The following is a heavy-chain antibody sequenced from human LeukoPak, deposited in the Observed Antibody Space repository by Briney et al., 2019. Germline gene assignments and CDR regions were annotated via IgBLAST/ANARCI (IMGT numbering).Heavy chain of an antibody. CDR3: ARLYYYDSSGYYAFDP. CDR2: INPNSGGT. Sequence: ASVKVSCKASGYTFTGYYMHWVRQAPGQGLEWMGWINPNSGGTNYAQKFQGKVTMTRDTSISTAYMELSRLRSDDTAVYYCARLYYYDSSGYYAFDPWGQGTLVTVSS. CDR1: GYTFTGYY. D-gene: IGHD3-22*01. J-gene: IGHJ5*02. V-gene: IGHV1-2*02.